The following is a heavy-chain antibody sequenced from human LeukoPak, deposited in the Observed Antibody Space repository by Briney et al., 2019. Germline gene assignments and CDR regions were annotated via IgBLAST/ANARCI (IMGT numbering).Heavy chain of an antibody. CDR1: GFTFSTCA. CDR3: AKASLGHCSGAFCYHFDY. D-gene: IGHD2-15*01. J-gene: IGHJ4*02. CDR2: ISGSDPGT. V-gene: IGHV3-23*01. Sequence: PGGSLRLSCAASGFTFSTCAMRWVRQTPGKGLEWVSSISGSDPGTYHADSVKGRFTISRDNSKNTLHLQMDSLRAEDTAIYYCAKASLGHCSGAFCYHFDYWGQGTPVTVSS.